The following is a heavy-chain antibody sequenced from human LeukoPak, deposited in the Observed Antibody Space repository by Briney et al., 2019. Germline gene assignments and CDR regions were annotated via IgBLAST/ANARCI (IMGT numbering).Heavy chain of an antibody. CDR3: AKDRYCSSTSCPAVWCDP. Sequence: GGSLRPSCAPSGSSLTSFAMRCVRHPPGEVMGWVSAIIGSGGSTYYADSVKGRFPISRDNSKHTLYLEMNSLRAEDRAVYYCAKDRYCSSTSCPAVWCDPWGQGALVTVSS. D-gene: IGHD2-2*01. J-gene: IGHJ5*02. CDR1: GSSLTSFA. V-gene: IGHV3-23*01. CDR2: IIGSGGST.